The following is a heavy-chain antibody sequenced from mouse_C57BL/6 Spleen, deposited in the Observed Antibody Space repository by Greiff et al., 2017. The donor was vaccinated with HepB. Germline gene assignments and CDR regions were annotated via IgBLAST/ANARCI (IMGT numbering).Heavy chain of an antibody. V-gene: IGHV1-15*01. CDR3: TRKEILYYYGSSYGY. CDR2: IDPETGGT. J-gene: IGHJ2*01. Sequence: VQLQQSGAELVRPGASVTLSCKASGYTFTDYEMHWVKQTPVHGLEWIGAIDPETGGTAYNQKFKGKAILTADKSSSTAYMELRSLTSEDSAVYYCTRKEILYYYGSSYGYWGQGTTLTVSS. CDR1: GYTFTDYE. D-gene: IGHD1-1*01.